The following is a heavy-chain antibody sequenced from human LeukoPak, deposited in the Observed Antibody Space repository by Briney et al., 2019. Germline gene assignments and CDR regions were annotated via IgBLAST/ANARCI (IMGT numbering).Heavy chain of an antibody. D-gene: IGHD3-3*01. J-gene: IGHJ4*02. CDR1: GYTFTSYA. V-gene: IGHV1-3*01. CDR2: INAGNGNT. CDR3: ARTGGYYDFWSGYYSYFDY. Sequence: DSVKVSCKASGYTFTSYAMHWVRQAPGQRLEWMGWINAGNGNTKYSQKFQGRVTITRDTSASTAYMELSSLRSEDTAVYYCARTGGYYDFWSGYYSYFDYWGQGTLVTVSS.